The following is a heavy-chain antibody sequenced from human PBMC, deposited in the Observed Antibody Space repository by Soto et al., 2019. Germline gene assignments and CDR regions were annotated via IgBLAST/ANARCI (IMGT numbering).Heavy chain of an antibody. CDR2: IIPLFGTA. J-gene: IGHJ6*02. CDR3: ARLGTKAMDV. Sequence: QVQLVQSGAEMMKPGSSVRVSCKASGGTFDAYTITWVRQAPGQGLEWMGGIIPLFGTANYAQKFQGRVTITADESTTTSHMELSSLRSEDTAVYFCARLGTKAMDVWGQGTTVTISS. V-gene: IGHV1-69*01. D-gene: IGHD2-2*01. CDR1: GGTFDAYT.